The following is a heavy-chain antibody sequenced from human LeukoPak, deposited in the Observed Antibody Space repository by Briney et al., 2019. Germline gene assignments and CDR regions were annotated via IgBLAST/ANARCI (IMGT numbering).Heavy chain of an antibody. D-gene: IGHD4-23*01. J-gene: IGHJ3*02. Sequence: PGGSLRLSCAASGFTFSSYAMSWVRQAPGQGLERVSAISGRGGSTYYADSVKGRFTISRDNSKNTLYLQMNSLRAEDTAVYYCAKDQPPPYMVVTPGDAFDTWGQGTMVTVSS. CDR3: AKDQPPPYMVVTPGDAFDT. CDR2: ISGRGGST. CDR1: GFTFSSYA. V-gene: IGHV3-23*01.